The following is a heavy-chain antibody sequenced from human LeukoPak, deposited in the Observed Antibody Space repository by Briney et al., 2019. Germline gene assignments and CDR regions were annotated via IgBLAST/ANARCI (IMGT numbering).Heavy chain of an antibody. CDR3: ARDLERRSSGWLTAAAGDY. CDR2: IYPYNGNT. D-gene: IGHD6-19*01. J-gene: IGHJ4*02. Sequence: ASVKVSCKASGYTFNTYGISWVRQAPGQGLEWMGWIYPYNGNTNYAQQLQGRVTMTTDTSTNTAYMELRSLRSDDSAVYYCARDLERRSSGWLTAAAGDYWGQGTLVTVSS. CDR1: GYTFNTYG. V-gene: IGHV1-18*01.